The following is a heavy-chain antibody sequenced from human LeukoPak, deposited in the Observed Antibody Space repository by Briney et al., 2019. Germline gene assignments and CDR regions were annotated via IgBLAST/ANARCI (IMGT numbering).Heavy chain of an antibody. CDR3: ARELGGNGFQH. V-gene: IGHV1-69*05. CDR1: GGTFSSYA. CDR2: IIPIFGTA. J-gene: IGHJ1*01. Sequence: SVKVSCKASGGTFSSYAISWVRQAPGQGLEWKGRIIPIFGTANYAQKFQGRVTITTDESTSTAYMELSSLRSEDTAVCYCARELGGNGFQHWGQGTLVTVSS. D-gene: IGHD4-23*01.